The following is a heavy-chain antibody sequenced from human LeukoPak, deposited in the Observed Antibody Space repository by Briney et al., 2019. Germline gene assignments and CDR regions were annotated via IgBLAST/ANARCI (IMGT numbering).Heavy chain of an antibody. CDR2: MVPIFGTA. CDR1: GGGFSSYA. V-gene: IGHV1-69*13. CDR3: AGDCCSSTSFSRHDAFDI. Sequence: SVNLSLKCSGGGFSSYAISWVRQAPGQGLGWVGGMVPIFGTANYAQKFEGRVTITADESTSTAYIKLSSLRSEDTAVYYCAGDCCSSTSFSRHDAFDIWGQGTLVTVSS. D-gene: IGHD2-2*01. J-gene: IGHJ3*02.